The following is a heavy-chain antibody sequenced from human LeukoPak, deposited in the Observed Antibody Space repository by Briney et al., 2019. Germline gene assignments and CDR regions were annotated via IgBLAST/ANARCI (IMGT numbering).Heavy chain of an antibody. J-gene: IGHJ4*02. CDR2: IIPIFGTA. D-gene: IGHD2-2*01. CDR1: GGTFSSYA. Sequence: SVKVSCKASGGTFSSYAISWVRQAPGQGLEWMGGIIPIFGTANYAQKFQGRVTITADESTSTAYMELSSLRSEDTAVYYCARDECSTSCYYYYWGQGTLVTVSS. V-gene: IGHV1-69*13. CDR3: ARDECSTSCYYYY.